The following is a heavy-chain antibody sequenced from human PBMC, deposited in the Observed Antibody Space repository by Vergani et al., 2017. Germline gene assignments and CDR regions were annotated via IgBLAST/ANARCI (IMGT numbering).Heavy chain of an antibody. CDR3: AGVPKALWLPFDY. J-gene: IGHJ4*02. CDR2: ISGSGGST. D-gene: IGHD5-18*01. V-gene: IGHV3-23*04. Sequence: VQLVQSGAEVKKPGASVKVSCKASGYTFTSYGISWVRQAPGKGLEWVSAISGSGGSTYYADSVKGRFTISRDNSKNTLYLQMNSLRAEETAVYYCAGVPKALWLPFDYWGQGTLVTVSS. CDR1: GYTFTSYG.